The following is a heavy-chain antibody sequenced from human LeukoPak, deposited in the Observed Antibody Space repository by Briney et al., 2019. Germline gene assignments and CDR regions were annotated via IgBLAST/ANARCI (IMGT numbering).Heavy chain of an antibody. CDR3: ARTGYSSGYWYDY. Sequence: GGSLRLSCAASGFTFSSYAMSWVRQAPGKGLEWVSYISSSSSTIYYADSVKGRFTISRDNAKNSLYLQMNSLRDEDTAVYYCARTGYSSGYWYDYWGQGTLVTVSS. V-gene: IGHV3-48*02. D-gene: IGHD6-19*01. CDR1: GFTFSSYA. J-gene: IGHJ4*02. CDR2: ISSSSSTI.